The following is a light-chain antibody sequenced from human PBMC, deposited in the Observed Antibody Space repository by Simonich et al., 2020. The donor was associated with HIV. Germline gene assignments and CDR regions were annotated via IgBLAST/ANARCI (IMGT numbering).Light chain of an antibody. CDR1: QSLLHSNGYNY. Sequence: DIVMTQTPLSLSVTPGEPASFSCRSSQSLLHSNGYNYLDWYLQKPGQSPQLLIYLGSNRASGVPDRFSGSGSGTDFTLKISRVEAEDVGVYYCMQALQNPYTFGQGTKLEIK. V-gene: IGKV2-28*01. J-gene: IGKJ2*01. CDR3: MQALQNPYT. CDR2: LGS.